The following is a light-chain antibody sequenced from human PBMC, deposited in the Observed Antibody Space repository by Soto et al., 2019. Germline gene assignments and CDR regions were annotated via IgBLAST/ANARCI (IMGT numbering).Light chain of an antibody. CDR3: SSYTSRSTLEGV. CDR2: EVS. V-gene: IGLV2-14*01. CDR1: SSDIGGYKY. Sequence: QSVLTQPASVSGSPGQSITISCTGTSSDIGGYKYVSWYQQHPGKAPKLMIYEVSNRPSGVSNRFSGSKSGNTASLTISGLQAEDEADYYCSSYTSRSTLEGVFGGGTQLTVL. J-gene: IGLJ2*01.